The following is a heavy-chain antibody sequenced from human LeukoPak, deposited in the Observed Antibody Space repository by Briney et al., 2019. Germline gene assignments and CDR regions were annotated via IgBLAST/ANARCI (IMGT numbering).Heavy chain of an antibody. V-gene: IGHV3-23*01. CDR3: AKYSHDSSGSYDY. Sequence: GGSLRLSCAASGFTFSSYAMSWVRQAPGKGLEWVSVISGSGGRTYYADSVKGRFTISRDNSKNTLYLQMNSLRAEDTAVYYCAKYSHDSSGSYDYWGQGTLVTVSS. CDR1: GFTFSSYA. CDR2: ISGSGGRT. J-gene: IGHJ4*02. D-gene: IGHD3-22*01.